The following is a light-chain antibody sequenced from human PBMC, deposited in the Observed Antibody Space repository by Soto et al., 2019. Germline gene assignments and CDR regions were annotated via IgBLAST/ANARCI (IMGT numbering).Light chain of an antibody. CDR1: SSDIGGYDH. J-gene: IGLJ1*01. CDR3: CSYAGSYTYV. CDR2: DVS. V-gene: IGLV2-11*01. Sequence: QSALTQPPSASGSPGQSVTISCTGTSSDIGGYDHVSWYQHHPGKAPKLMIYDVSKRPSGVPDRFSGSKSGNTASLTISGLQAEDEADYYCCSYAGSYTYVFGTGTKVTVL.